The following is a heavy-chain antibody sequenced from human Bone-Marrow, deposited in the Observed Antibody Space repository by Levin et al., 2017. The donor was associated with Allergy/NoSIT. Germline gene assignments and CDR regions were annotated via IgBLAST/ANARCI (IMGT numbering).Heavy chain of an antibody. CDR2: IYTRGAT. Sequence: SETLSLTCTVSGGSISNYYWSWIRQPAGKGLEWIGRIYTRGATDYNSSLKSRVTMSVDTSNNQFSLQLTSVSAADTAVYYCVRDYDFWSGYIGSDYWGQGILVTVSS. V-gene: IGHV4-4*07. D-gene: IGHD3-3*01. CDR1: GGSISNYY. CDR3: VRDYDFWSGYIGSDY. J-gene: IGHJ4*02.